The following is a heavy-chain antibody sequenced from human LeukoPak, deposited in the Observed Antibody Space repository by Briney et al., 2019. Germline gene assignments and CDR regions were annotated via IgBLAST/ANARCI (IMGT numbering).Heavy chain of an antibody. CDR1: GFTFSSYS. CDR2: IKEDGSEN. Sequence: GGSLRLSCAASGFTFSSYSMNWVRQAPGKGLEWVANIKEDGSENYSVDSVKGRFTISRDNAKNSLYLQMNSLRAEDTAIYYCARVTTITDYYYMDVWGKGTTVTISS. D-gene: IGHD4-11*01. J-gene: IGHJ6*03. V-gene: IGHV3-7*01. CDR3: ARVTTITDYYYMDV.